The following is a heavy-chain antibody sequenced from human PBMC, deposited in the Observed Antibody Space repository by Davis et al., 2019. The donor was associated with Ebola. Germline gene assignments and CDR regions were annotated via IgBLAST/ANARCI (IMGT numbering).Heavy chain of an antibody. J-gene: IGHJ5*02. CDR1: GYTFTGYY. CDR2: INPNSGGT. V-gene: IGHV1-2*06. CDR3: ARASGVPVYCSGGSCYNWLDP. D-gene: IGHD2-15*01. Sequence: ASVKVSCKASGYTFTGYYMHWVRQAPGQGPEWMGRINPNSGGTNYAQKFQGRVTMTRDTSIRTAYMELSRLRSDDTAVYYCARASGVPVYCSGGSCYNWLDPWGQGTLVTVSS.